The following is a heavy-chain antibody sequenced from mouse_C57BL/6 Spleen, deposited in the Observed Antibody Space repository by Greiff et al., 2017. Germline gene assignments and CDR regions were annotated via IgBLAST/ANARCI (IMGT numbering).Heavy chain of an antibody. J-gene: IGHJ4*01. Sequence: VQLQQSGAELVRPGASVKLSCTASGFNIKDYYMHWVKQRPEQGLEWIGRIDPEDGDTEYAPKFQGKATMTAEPSSNTSYLQLSSLTSEDTAVYYCTTSGLERAMDYWGQGTSVTVSS. CDR1: GFNIKDYY. CDR2: IDPEDGDT. V-gene: IGHV14-1*01. CDR3: TTSGLERAMDY. D-gene: IGHD3-3*01.